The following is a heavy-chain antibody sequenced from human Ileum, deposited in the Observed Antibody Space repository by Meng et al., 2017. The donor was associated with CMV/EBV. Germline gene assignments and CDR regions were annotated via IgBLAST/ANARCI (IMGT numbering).Heavy chain of an antibody. D-gene: IGHD2-8*01. V-gene: IGHV3-48*04. CDR2: ISSSSSTI. J-gene: IGHJ6*02. CDR3: ARGSTHCTNGVCYGDYFYGMDV. CDR1: GFTFSSYS. Sequence: ESLKISCAASGFTFSSYSMNWVRQAPGKGLEWLSYISSSSSTIYYADSVKGRFTISRDNAKNSLYLQMNSLRAEDTAVYYCARGSTHCTNGVCYGDYFYGMDVWGHGTTVTVSS.